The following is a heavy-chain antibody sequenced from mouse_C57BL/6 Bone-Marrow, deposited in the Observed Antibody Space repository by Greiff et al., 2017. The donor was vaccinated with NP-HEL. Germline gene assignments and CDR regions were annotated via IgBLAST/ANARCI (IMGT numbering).Heavy chain of an antibody. Sequence: QVQLKESGAELVKPGASVKLSCKASGYTFTEYTIHWVKQRSGQGLEWIGWFYPGSGSIKYNEKFKDKATLTADKSSSTVYMELSRLTSEDSAVYFCARHEGYYGSSRGAMDYWGQGTSVTVSS. CDR1: GYTFTEYT. CDR2: FYPGSGSI. D-gene: IGHD1-1*01. CDR3: ARHEGYYGSSRGAMDY. J-gene: IGHJ4*01. V-gene: IGHV1-62-2*01.